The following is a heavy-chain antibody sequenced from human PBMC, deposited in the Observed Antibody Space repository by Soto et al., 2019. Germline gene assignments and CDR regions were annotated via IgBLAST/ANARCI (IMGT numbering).Heavy chain of an antibody. Sequence: ASVKVSCKASGYTFSTYAMNWVRQAPGQRLEWMGWINAGNGNTKYSQKFQGRVTITRDTSATTAYMELSSLRSEDTAVYYCARGVSTVTPNSFDPWGQGTLVTVSS. CDR2: INAGNGNT. V-gene: IGHV1-3*01. CDR1: GYTFSTYA. D-gene: IGHD4-17*01. CDR3: ARGVSTVTPNSFDP. J-gene: IGHJ5*02.